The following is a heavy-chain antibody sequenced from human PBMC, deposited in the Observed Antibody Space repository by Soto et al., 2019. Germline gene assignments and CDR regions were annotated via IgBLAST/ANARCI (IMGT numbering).Heavy chain of an antibody. CDR3: TSNYGSGSYYNARHFDY. CDR2: IGSKGETYAT. CDR1: GFTFGASN. D-gene: IGHD3-10*01. V-gene: IGHV3-73*01. Sequence: GSLRLSCAASGFTFGASNLQWVRQASGKGLEWLGRIGSKGETYATTYAASVKGRFTISRDDSKNTAYLQMNSLKTEDTAVYYCTSNYGSGSYYNARHFDYWGQGP. J-gene: IGHJ4*02.